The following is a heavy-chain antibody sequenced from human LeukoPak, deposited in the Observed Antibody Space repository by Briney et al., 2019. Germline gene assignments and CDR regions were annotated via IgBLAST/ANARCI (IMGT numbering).Heavy chain of an antibody. D-gene: IGHD3-3*01. CDR1: GLTFSSDG. CDR2: ISSGAGTK. V-gene: IGHV3-48*01. CDR3: ARHSSGYYLLDK. Sequence: GGSLRLSCAVSGLTFSSDGMSWVRRSPGKGLEWVSYISSGAGTKYYVDSVKGRFTISRDNAKNSLYLEMNSLRAEDTAVYYCARHSSGYYLLDKWGQGTLVTVSS. J-gene: IGHJ4*02.